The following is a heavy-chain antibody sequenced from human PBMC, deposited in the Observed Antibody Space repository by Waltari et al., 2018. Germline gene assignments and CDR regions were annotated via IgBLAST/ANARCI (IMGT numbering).Heavy chain of an antibody. CDR2: INPNSGAT. J-gene: IGHJ5*02. V-gene: IGHV1-2*02. CDR3: ARGPPTTMGHLNWFDP. D-gene: IGHD1-1*01. CDR1: GYTFTGYY. Sequence: QVQLVQSGAEVKKPRASVKVSCKASGYTFTGYYMHWVRQAPGQGLEWMGWINPNSGATNEAQKFQGRVTMTRDTSISTAYMELSRLRSDDTAVYYCARGPPTTMGHLNWFDPWGQGTLVTVSS.